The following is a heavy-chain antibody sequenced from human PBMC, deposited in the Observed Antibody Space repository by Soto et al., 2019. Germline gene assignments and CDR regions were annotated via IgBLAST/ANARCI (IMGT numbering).Heavy chain of an antibody. D-gene: IGHD5-18*01. CDR2: IYYSGST. CDR3: ARTLYSYGPRFDY. J-gene: IGHJ4*02. V-gene: IGHV4-59*01. CDR1: GGSISSYY. Sequence: QVQLQESGPGLVKPSETLSLTCTVSGGSISSYYWSWIRQPPGKGLEWIGYIYYSGSTNYKPSIKSRVTISVDPSKNQFSLKLSSVTAADTAVYYCARTLYSYGPRFDYWGQGTLVTVSS.